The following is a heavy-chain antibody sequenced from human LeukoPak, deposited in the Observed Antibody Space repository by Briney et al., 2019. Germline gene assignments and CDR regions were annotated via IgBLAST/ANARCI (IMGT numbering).Heavy chain of an antibody. CDR2: INTDGSST. CDR1: GFTFRKYW. CDR3: VRQPDSARYGFDY. V-gene: IGHV3-74*01. Sequence: GGSLRLSCAASGFTFRKYWMHWVRQGPGRGLVWVARINTDGSSTSYADSVKGRFTISRDNAKNTLYLQMNSLRVEDTAVYHCVRQPDSARYGFDYWGRGTQVTVSS. J-gene: IGHJ4*02. D-gene: IGHD1-14*01.